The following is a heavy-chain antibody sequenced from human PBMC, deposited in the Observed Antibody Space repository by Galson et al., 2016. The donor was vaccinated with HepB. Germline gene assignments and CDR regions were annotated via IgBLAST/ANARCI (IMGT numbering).Heavy chain of an antibody. V-gene: IGHV4-4*07. Sequence: SETLSLTCTVSGGSMTSNYWSWIRQPAGKGLEWIGRIRSSEEPIYNPSLSNRVTMSVDTFNRQLSLSLTSLTAADTAVYHCARGFHLAMGIPIDNWSQGTLVTVSS. D-gene: IGHD6-19*01. CDR2: IRSSEEP. CDR3: ARGFHLAMGIPIDN. CDR1: GGSMTSNY. J-gene: IGHJ4*02.